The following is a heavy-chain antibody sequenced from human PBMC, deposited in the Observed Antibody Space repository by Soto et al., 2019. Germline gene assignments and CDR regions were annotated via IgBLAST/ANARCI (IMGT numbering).Heavy chain of an antibody. V-gene: IGHV4-31*03. CDR2: IYYSGST. J-gene: IGHJ4*02. D-gene: IGHD1-7*01. CDR1: GGSISSGGYY. CDR3: ARERLYNWNYRYFDY. Sequence: TLSHTCPVSGGSISSGGYYWSWIRQHPGKGLEWIGYIYYSGSTYYNPSLKSRVTISVDTSKNQFSLKLSSVTAADTAVYYCARERLYNWNYRYFDYWGQGTLVTVSS.